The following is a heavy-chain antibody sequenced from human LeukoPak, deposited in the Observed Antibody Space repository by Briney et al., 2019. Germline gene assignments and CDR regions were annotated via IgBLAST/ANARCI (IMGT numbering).Heavy chain of an antibody. CDR1: GGSISSYY. D-gene: IGHD6-13*01. V-gene: IGHV4-59*01. CDR3: ATGYSSSWFDY. CDR2: IYYSGRT. J-gene: IGHJ4*02. Sequence: SETLSLTCTVSGGSISSYYWSWIRQPPGKGLEWIGYIYYSGRTNYYPSLKSRVTISVDTSKNQFSLKLSSVTAADTAVYYCATGYSSSWFDYWGQGTLVTVSS.